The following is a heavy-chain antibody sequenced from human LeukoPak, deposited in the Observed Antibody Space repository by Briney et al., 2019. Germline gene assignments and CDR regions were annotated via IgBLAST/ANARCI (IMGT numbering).Heavy chain of an antibody. V-gene: IGHV1-3*03. Sequence: ASVKVSCKASGYTFTSYAMHWVRQAPGQRLEWMGWINAGNGNTKYSQEFQGRVTITRDTSASTAYMELSSLRSEDMAVYYCAREARYDILTGYSPPKYYYYMDVWGKGTTVTVSS. CDR2: INAGNGNT. CDR1: GYTFTSYA. CDR3: AREARYDILTGYSPPKYYYYMDV. J-gene: IGHJ6*03. D-gene: IGHD3-9*01.